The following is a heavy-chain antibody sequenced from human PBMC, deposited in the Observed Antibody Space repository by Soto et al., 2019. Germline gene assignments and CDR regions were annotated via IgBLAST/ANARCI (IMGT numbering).Heavy chain of an antibody. J-gene: IGHJ6*03. CDR3: AKEGLRKEYSSSCYESLYYYYYYMDV. Sequence: GGSLRLSCAASGFTFSSYAMSWVRQAPGKGLEWVSAISGSGGSTYYADSVKGRFTISRDNSKNTLYLQMNSLRAEDTAVYYCAKEGLRKEYSSSCYESLYYYYYYMDVWGKGTTVTVSS. CDR2: ISGSGGST. D-gene: IGHD6-13*01. CDR1: GFTFSSYA. V-gene: IGHV3-23*01.